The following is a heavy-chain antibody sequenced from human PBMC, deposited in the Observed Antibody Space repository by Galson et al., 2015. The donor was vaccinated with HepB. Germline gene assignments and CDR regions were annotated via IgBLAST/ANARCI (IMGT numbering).Heavy chain of an antibody. CDR1: GFTVSSNY. V-gene: IGHV3-53*01. J-gene: IGHJ4*02. CDR2: IYSGGST. D-gene: IGHD3-10*01. Sequence: SLRLSCAASGFTVSSNYMSWVRQAPGKGLEWVSVIYSGGSTYYADSVKGRFTISRDNSKNTLYLQMNSLRAEDTAVYYCARGDYGSGSYYNVPFFDYWGQGTLVTVSS. CDR3: ARGDYGSGSYYNVPFFDY.